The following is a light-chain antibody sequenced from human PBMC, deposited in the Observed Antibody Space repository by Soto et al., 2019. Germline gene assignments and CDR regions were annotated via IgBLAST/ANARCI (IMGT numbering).Light chain of an antibody. CDR2: EVR. V-gene: IGLV2-14*01. CDR1: SSDVGGYKY. Sequence: QSALTQPASVSGSPGQSITISCTGTSSDVGGYKYVSWYQQHPGKAPKLMIYEVRNRPSGVSNRFSGSKSDNTASLTISGLQAEDEADYYCSSYTSSSTKVFGGGTKLTVL. CDR3: SSYTSSSTKV. J-gene: IGLJ2*01.